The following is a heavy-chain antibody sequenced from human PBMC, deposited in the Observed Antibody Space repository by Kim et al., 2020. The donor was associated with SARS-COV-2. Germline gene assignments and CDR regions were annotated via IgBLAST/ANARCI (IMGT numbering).Heavy chain of an antibody. Sequence: GGSLRLSCAASGFTFDDYAIHWVRQVPGKGLEWVSLISRDGGEIKYADSVKGRFTISRDNSKKSVHLQMNSLRSEDTALYYCARGEQWLIKNWGQGTQVTVYS. J-gene: IGHJ4*02. CDR3: ARGEQWLIKN. CDR1: GFTFDDYA. V-gene: IGHV3-43*02. D-gene: IGHD6-19*01. CDR2: ISRDGGEI.